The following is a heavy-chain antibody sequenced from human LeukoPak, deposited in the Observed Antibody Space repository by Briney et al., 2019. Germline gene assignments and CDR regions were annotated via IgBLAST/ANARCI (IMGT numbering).Heavy chain of an antibody. Sequence: GGSLRLSCAASGFTFDDYAMHWVRQAPGKGLEWVSGISWNSGSIGYADSVKGRFTISRDNAKNPLYLQMNNLRAEDTAVYFCAKRGVVIRGILVIGYHQEAYHYDFWGQGVLVTVSS. V-gene: IGHV3-9*01. CDR2: ISWNSGSI. CDR1: GFTFDDYA. CDR3: AKRGVVIRGILVIGYHQEAYHYDF. J-gene: IGHJ4*02. D-gene: IGHD3-10*01.